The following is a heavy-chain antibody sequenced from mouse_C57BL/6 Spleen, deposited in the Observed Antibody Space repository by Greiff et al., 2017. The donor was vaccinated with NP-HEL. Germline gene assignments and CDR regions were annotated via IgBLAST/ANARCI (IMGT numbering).Heavy chain of an antibody. V-gene: IGHV1-39*01. CDR3: ARSYGSSYEGDY. J-gene: IGHJ2*01. CDR2: INPNYGTT. D-gene: IGHD1-1*01. Sequence: EVQLQQSGPELVKPGASVKISCKASGYSFTDYNMNWVKQSNGKSLEWIGVINPNYGTTSYNQKFKGKATLTVDQSSSTSYMQRNSLTSEYSAVYYCARSYGSSYEGDYWGQGTTLTVSS. CDR1: GYSFTDYN.